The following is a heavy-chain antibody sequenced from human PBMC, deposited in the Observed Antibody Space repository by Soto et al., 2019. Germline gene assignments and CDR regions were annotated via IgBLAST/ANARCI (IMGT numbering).Heavy chain of an antibody. D-gene: IGHD3-10*01. J-gene: IGHJ3*02. V-gene: IGHV4-31*03. Sequence: SETLSLTCTVSGGSISIGGYYWSCIRQHPGKGLEWIGYIYYSGSTYYNPSLKSRVTISVDTSKNQFSLKLSSVTAADTAVYYCARDLSPYGSGVEDAFDIWGQGTMVTVSS. CDR1: GGSISIGGYY. CDR2: IYYSGST. CDR3: ARDLSPYGSGVEDAFDI.